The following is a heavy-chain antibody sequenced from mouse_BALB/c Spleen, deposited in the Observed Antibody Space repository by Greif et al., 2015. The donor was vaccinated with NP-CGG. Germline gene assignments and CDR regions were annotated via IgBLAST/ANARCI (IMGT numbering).Heavy chain of an antibody. D-gene: IGHD2-3*01. CDR3: ARYDGYYYYAMDY. CDR2: ISSGGGST. CDR1: GFAFSSYD. J-gene: IGHJ4*01. Sequence: EVKLMESGGGLVKPGGSLKLSCAASGFAFSSYDMSWVRQTPEKRLEWVAYISSGGGSTYCPDTVKGRFTISRDNAKNTLYLQMSSLTSEDTAMYYCARYDGYYYYAMDYWGQGTSVTVSS. V-gene: IGHV5-12-1*01.